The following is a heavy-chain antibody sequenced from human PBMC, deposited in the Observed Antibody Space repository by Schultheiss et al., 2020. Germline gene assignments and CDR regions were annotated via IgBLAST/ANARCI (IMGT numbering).Heavy chain of an antibody. D-gene: IGHD3-10*01. CDR3: ARSNYYYGSEPKRYYYYYYGMDV. J-gene: IGHJ6*02. CDR1: GFTFSSYW. Sequence: GGSLRLSCAASGFTFSSYWMHWVRQAPGKGLVWVSRINSDGTNTNYADSVKGRFTISRDNAKNTLYLQMNSLRAEDTALYHCARSNYYYGSEPKRYYYYYYGMDVWGQGTTVTVSS. V-gene: IGHV3-74*01. CDR2: INSDGTNT.